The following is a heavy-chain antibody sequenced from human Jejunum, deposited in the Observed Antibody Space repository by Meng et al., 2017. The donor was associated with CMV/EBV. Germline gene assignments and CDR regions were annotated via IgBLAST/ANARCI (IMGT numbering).Heavy chain of an antibody. V-gene: IGHV4-59*01. D-gene: IGHD3-10*01. CDR1: GGSIHNYY. J-gene: IGHJ4*02. Sequence: TCTFSGGSIHNYYWTWIRQPPGKGLEWIGYIFYSGSTNYNPSLKSRVTISVDTSKNQFFLKLHSVTAADTAVYYCARRYGSAIDIWGQGTLVTVSS. CDR2: IFYSGST. CDR3: ARRYGSAIDI.